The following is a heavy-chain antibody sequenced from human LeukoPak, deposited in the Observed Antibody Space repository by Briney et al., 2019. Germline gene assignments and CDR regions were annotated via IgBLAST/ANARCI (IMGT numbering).Heavy chain of an antibody. V-gene: IGHV3-33*01. J-gene: IGHJ4*02. CDR1: GFTFSVYG. D-gene: IGHD3-10*01. CDR2: IWNDGSNK. Sequence: GGSLRLSCGASGFTFSVYGMHWVRQSSGKGLEWVAVIWNDGSNKYYADSVKGRFTVSRDNSKNTLYLQMNSLRAEDTAVYYCASSFGELFPPDYWGQGTLVTVSS. CDR3: ASSFGELFPPDY.